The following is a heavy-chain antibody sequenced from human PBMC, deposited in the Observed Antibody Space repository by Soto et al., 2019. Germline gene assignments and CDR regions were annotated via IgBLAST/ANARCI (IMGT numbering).Heavy chain of an antibody. CDR2: IYHSGST. Sequence: SETLSLTCAVSGGSISSGGYSWSWVRQPPGKGLEWIGEIYHSGSTNYNPSLKSRVTISVDKSKNQFSLKLSSVTAADTAVYYCARVGDYYDSSGYYYDSGGDAFDIWGQGTMVTVSS. D-gene: IGHD3-22*01. CDR3: ARVGDYYDSSGYYYDSGGDAFDI. V-gene: IGHV4-4*02. J-gene: IGHJ3*02. CDR1: GGSISSGGYS.